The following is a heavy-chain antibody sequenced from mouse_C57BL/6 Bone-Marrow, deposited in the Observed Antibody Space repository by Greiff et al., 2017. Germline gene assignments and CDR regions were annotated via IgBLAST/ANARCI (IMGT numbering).Heavy chain of an antibody. CDR2: IYPRSGNT. Sequence: QVQLKQSGAELARPGASVKLSCKASGYTFTSYGISWVKQRTGQGLEWIGEIYPRSGNTSYNEKFKGKATLTADKSSSTAYMELRSLTSEDSAVYFCASTAQEGFAYWGQGTLVTVSA. CDR1: GYTFTSYG. D-gene: IGHD3-2*02. CDR3: ASTAQEGFAY. J-gene: IGHJ3*01. V-gene: IGHV1-81*01.